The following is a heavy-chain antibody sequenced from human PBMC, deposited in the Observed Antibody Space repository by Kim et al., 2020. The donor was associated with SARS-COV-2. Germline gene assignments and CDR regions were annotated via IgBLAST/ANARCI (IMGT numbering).Heavy chain of an antibody. Sequence: YAKKFQGRVTMTRDTSTSTVYMELSSLRSEDTAVYYCAGESIAAAGILAYWGQGTLVTVSS. CDR3: AGESIAAAGILAY. J-gene: IGHJ4*02. D-gene: IGHD6-13*01. V-gene: IGHV1-46*01.